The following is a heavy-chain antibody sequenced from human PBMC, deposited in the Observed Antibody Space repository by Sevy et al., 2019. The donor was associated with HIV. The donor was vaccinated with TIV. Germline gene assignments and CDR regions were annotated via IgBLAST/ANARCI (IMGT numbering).Heavy chain of an antibody. V-gene: IGHV3-23*01. D-gene: IGHD3-22*01. CDR1: GFTFSSYA. J-gene: IGHJ4*02. CDR3: AKDSYNIVVVITTFDY. CDR2: ISGSGGST. Sequence: GGSLRLSCAASGFTFSSYAMSWVRQAPGKGLEWVSAISGSGGSTYYADSVKGRFTISRDNSKNTRYLQMNSLRAEDTAVYYCAKDSYNIVVVITTFDYWGQGTLVTVSS.